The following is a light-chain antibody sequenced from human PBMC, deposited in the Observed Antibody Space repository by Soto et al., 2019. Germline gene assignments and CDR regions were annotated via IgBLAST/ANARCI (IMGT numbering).Light chain of an antibody. J-gene: IGKJ2*01. CDR1: QSISNW. CDR2: KGS. CDR3: QQYNYYPYT. Sequence: DIQMTQSPSTLSAAIGDRVTITCRASQSISNWLAWYQQKPGKAHKVLIFKGSTLESGVPSRFSGSGYGTEFTLIISGLQPEDFATYYCQQYNYYPYTFGQGTKLEIK. V-gene: IGKV1-5*03.